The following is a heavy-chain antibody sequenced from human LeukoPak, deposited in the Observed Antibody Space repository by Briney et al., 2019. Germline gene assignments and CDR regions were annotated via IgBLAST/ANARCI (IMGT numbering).Heavy chain of an antibody. CDR3: ARAYKNYDFWSGPNWFDP. D-gene: IGHD3-3*01. Sequence: GASVKVSCKASGYTFTSYGISWVRQAPGQGLEWMGGIIPIFGTANYAQKFQGRVTITTDESTSTAYMELSSLRSEDTAVYYCARAYKNYDFWSGPNWFDPWGQGTLVTVSS. CDR1: GYTFTSYG. J-gene: IGHJ5*02. CDR2: IIPIFGTA. V-gene: IGHV1-69*05.